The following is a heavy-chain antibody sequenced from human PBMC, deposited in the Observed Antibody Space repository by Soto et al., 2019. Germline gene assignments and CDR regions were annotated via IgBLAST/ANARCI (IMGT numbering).Heavy chain of an antibody. CDR1: GYTVTTHY. CDR3: ARGGEVGVAGSAAFDM. J-gene: IGHJ3*02. D-gene: IGHD3-3*01. CDR2: INPGSGAA. Sequence: QVQLVQSGAEVKKPGASVKISCTASGYTVTTHYMHWVRQAPGRGLEWMGAINPGSGAAKYTQTLQARVTMTRDKSTNTVYMEMSALRSEDTAVFYCARGGEVGVAGSAAFDMWGQGTMVTVSS. V-gene: IGHV1-46*01.